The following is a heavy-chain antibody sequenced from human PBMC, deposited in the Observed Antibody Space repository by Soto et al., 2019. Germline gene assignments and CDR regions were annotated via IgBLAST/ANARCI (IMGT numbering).Heavy chain of an antibody. J-gene: IGHJ4*02. Sequence: XSVKVSCKASVYTFTSYYMHWVRQAPGQGLEWMGIINPSGGSTSYAQKFQGRVTMTRDTSTSTVYMELSSLRSEDTAVYYCARGYCSSTSCYNPSDFDSWGQGTLVTVSS. V-gene: IGHV1-46*01. D-gene: IGHD2-2*01. CDR3: ARGYCSSTSCYNPSDFDS. CDR1: VYTFTSYY. CDR2: INPSGGST.